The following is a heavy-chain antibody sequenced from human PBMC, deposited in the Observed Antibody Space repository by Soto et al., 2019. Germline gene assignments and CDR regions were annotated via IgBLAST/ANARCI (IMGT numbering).Heavy chain of an antibody. D-gene: IGHD1-1*01. CDR1: GGSITTGGRY. CDR2: IYYSGNT. V-gene: IGHV4-31*02. CDR3: AQALVFTGGDGFDI. Sequence: QVRLQEWGPGLVKPSQTLSLKCSVSGGSITTGGRYWSWIRQLPGKGLEGIGEIYYSGNTYYNASLNSRVTISVEAAKNQLSLKLSSVTAADTAVYYCAQALVFTGGDGFDIWGQGRLVTVSS. J-gene: IGHJ3*02.